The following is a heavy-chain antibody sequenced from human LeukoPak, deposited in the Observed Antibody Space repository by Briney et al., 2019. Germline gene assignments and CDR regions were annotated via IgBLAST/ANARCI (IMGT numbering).Heavy chain of an antibody. V-gene: IGHV1-69*06. J-gene: IGHJ6*03. CDR1: GGTFSSYA. Sequence: SVKVSCKASGGTFSSYAISWVRQAPGQGLEWMGGIIPIFGTANYAQKFQGRVTITADKSTSTAYMELSSLRSEDAAVYYCASYSGSPTSQLYYMDVWGKGTTVTVSS. CDR2: IIPIFGTA. CDR3: ASYSGSPTSQLYYMDV. D-gene: IGHD1-26*01.